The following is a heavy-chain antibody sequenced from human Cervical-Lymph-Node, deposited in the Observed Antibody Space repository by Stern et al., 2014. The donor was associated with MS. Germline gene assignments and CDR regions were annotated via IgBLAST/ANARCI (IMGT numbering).Heavy chain of an antibody. Sequence: VQLVESGPGLVKPSETLSLTCAVSGDSISSYTHYWAWIRQPPGKGLEWIGSVYYSGATYYNPSLKSPVTISVDTSQNHFSRGLNSVTAADTAVYYCAKHACTGAACPFDLWGQGTLVTVSS. J-gene: IGHJ4*02. CDR2: VYYSGAT. V-gene: IGHV4-39*01. CDR3: AKHACTGAACPFDL. CDR1: GDSISSYTHY. D-gene: IGHD2-8*02.